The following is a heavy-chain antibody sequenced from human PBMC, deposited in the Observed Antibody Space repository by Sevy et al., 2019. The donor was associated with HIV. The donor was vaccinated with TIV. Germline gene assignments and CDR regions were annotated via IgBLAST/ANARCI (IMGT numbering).Heavy chain of an antibody. CDR1: GFTFSSYA. V-gene: IGHV3-30-3*01. J-gene: IGHJ4*02. CDR3: ARDSPSIAAAGVVYYFDY. Sequence: GGSLRLSCAASGFTFSSYAMHWVRQAPGKGLEWVAVISYDGSNKYYADSVKGRFTISRDNSKNTPYLQMNSLRAEDTAVYYCARDSPSIAAAGVVYYFDYWGQGTLVTVSS. CDR2: ISYDGSNK. D-gene: IGHD6-13*01.